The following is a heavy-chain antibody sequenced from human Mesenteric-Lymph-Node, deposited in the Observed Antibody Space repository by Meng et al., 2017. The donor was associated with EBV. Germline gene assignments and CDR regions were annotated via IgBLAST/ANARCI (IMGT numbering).Heavy chain of an antibody. V-gene: IGHV4-39*01. CDR3: GRLPLEVEVVAPWS. J-gene: IGHJ5*02. D-gene: IGHD2-21*01. Sequence: LPLQEWGTRLVKPSATLSLPCTVSGAYISSSNYYWGWIRQPPGKGLEWIGSIYYTGSTYYNPSLKSRLTISLDTSKKQFSLKLFSVTAADTAIYYCGRLPLEVEVVAPWSWGQGTLVTVSS. CDR1: GAYISSSNYY. CDR2: IYYTGST.